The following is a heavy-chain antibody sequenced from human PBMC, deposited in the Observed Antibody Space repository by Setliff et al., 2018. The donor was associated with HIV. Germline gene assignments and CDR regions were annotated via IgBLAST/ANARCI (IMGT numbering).Heavy chain of an antibody. CDR1: GFSLSTSGMC. Sequence: GSGPTLVNPTQTLTLTCTFSGFSLSTSGMCVSWIRQPPGEALEWLARIDWDDDKYYSTSLKTRLTISKDTSKNQVVLTMTNMDPVDTATYYCARIRAGYSSSWYYGKTPFDAFDIWGQGTMVTVSS. CDR3: ARIRAGYSSSWYYGKTPFDAFDI. D-gene: IGHD6-13*01. V-gene: IGHV2-70*11. CDR2: IDWDDDK. J-gene: IGHJ3*02.